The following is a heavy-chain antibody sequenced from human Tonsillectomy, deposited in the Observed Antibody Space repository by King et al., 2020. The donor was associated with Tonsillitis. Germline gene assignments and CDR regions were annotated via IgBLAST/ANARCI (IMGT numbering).Heavy chain of an antibody. D-gene: IGHD4-17*01. CDR2: IYPGDSDT. V-gene: IGHV5-51*01. J-gene: IGHJ3*02. CDR3: AKTAPLWGDYSFQGTFDI. CDR1: GYSFTNYW. Sequence: VQLVESGAEMKKPGESLKISCKGSGYSFTNYWIGWVRQMPGKGLEWMGIIYPGDSDTRYSPSFQGQVTVPADKSISTAYLQWSSLKASDTAMYYCAKTAPLWGDYSFQGTFDIWGQGAMVTVSS.